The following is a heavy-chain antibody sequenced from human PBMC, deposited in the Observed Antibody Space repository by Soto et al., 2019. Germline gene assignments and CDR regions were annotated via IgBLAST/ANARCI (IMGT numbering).Heavy chain of an antibody. V-gene: IGHV1-69*10. CDR2: IIPIQGKA. CDR3: AKSLLFVDHGYMDV. D-gene: IGHD2-21*01. CDR1: GGSFTSYS. J-gene: IGHJ6*03. Sequence: GASVKVSCKASGGSFTSYSFTWVRQAPGQGLEWMGEIIPIQGKANYALKFQDRVTITADRSTRTVYMELTSPRPEDTAVYFCAKSLLFVDHGYMDVWGKGTTVTVSS.